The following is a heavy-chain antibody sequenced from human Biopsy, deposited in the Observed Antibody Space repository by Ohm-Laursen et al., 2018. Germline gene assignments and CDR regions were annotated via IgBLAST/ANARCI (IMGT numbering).Heavy chain of an antibody. Sequence: SLRLSCSASGFTFSRHDMHWVRQVSGKGLEWVSAVGNAGDTYYSASVKGRFTISRENAKNSLYLQMNSLRAGDTAVYYCARARDYYDSSGYYYGYYYYNMDVWGQGTTVTVSS. CDR1: GFTFSRHD. V-gene: IGHV3-13*01. CDR2: VGNAGDT. J-gene: IGHJ6*02. D-gene: IGHD3-22*01. CDR3: ARARDYYDSSGYYYGYYYYNMDV.